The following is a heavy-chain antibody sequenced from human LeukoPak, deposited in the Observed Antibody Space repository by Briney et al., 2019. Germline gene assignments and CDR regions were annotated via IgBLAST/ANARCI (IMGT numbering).Heavy chain of an antibody. CDR3: ARPLYYYGMDV. V-gene: IGHV3-7*03. CDR1: GFTFSSYW. CDR2: INQGGSEK. J-gene: IGHJ6*02. Sequence: GGSLRLSCAASGFTFSSYWMSWLRQAPGKRLEWVGNINQGGSEKNYVDSVKGRFTLSRDNAKNSLDLQMNGLRADDTAVYYCARPLYYYGMDVWGQGTTVTVSS.